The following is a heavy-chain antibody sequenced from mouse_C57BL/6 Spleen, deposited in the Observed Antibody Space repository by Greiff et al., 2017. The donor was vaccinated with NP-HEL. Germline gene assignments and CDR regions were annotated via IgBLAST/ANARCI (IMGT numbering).Heavy chain of an antibody. CDR2: ISNGGGST. CDR1: GFTFSDYY. J-gene: IGHJ3*01. D-gene: IGHD2-5*01. Sequence: EVHLVESGGGLVQPGGSLKLSCAASGFTFSDYYMYWVRQTPEKRLEWVAYISNGGGSTYYPDTVKGRFTISRDNAKNTLYLQMSRLKSEDTAMYYCARQGVYSTSWFAYWGQGTLVTVSA. CDR3: ARQGVYSTSWFAY. V-gene: IGHV5-12*01.